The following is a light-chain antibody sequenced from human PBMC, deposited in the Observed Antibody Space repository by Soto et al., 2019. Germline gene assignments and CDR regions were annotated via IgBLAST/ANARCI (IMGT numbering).Light chain of an antibody. CDR2: GAS. CDR1: QSVSSN. Sequence: EIVITQSPATLSVSPGERATLSCRPSQSVSSNLAWYQQKPGQAPRLLIYGASTRATGIPARFSGSGSGTEFTLTISSLQSEDFAVYYCQQYNNWPLTFGQGTKVDIK. V-gene: IGKV3-15*01. J-gene: IGKJ1*01. CDR3: QQYNNWPLT.